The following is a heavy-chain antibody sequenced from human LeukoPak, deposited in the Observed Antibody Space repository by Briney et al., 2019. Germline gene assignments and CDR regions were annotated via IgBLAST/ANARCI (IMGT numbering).Heavy chain of an antibody. CDR2: INSDGSST. D-gene: IGHD2-2*01. Sequence: GGSLRLSCAASGFTFSSYWMHWVRQAPGKGLVWVSRINSDGSSTSYADSVKGRFTISRDNAKNTLYLQMNSLRAEDTAVYYCARGYCSSTSCLYYYYYGMDVWGQGTTVTVSS. CDR3: ARGYCSSTSCLYYYYYGMDV. V-gene: IGHV3-74*01. J-gene: IGHJ6*02. CDR1: GFTFSSYW.